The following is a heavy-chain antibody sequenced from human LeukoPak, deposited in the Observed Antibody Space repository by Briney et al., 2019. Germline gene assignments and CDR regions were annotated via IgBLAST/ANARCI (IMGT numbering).Heavy chain of an antibody. CDR1: GDSISSRRDS. Sequence: PSETLPLTCPVPGDSISSRRDSWGWMRQPPGKGLEWLGRIYYGGSTNYNPHLKSRVTILVDTCLNQLSLTVRSVPAADAAVYGCARLSRSFWSGRQDLWAEGTRLSVS. CDR3: ARLSRSFWSGRQDL. J-gene: IGHJ5*02. V-gene: IGHV4-39*07. D-gene: IGHD3-3*01. CDR2: IYYGGST.